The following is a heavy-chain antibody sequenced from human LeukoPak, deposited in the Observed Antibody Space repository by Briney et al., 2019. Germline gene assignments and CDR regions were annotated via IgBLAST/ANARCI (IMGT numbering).Heavy chain of an antibody. J-gene: IGHJ4*02. CDR1: GGSISSYY. CDR2: IYYSGST. D-gene: IGHD6-19*01. Sequence: SETLSLTCTVSGGSISSYYWSWIRQPPGKGLEWIGYIYYSGSTNYNPSLRSRATISVDTSENQFSLRLISVTAADTAMYYCARSIPTFGTAVAGYHFFDFWGQGTLVTVSS. CDR3: ARSIPTFGTAVAGYHFFDF. V-gene: IGHV4-59*08.